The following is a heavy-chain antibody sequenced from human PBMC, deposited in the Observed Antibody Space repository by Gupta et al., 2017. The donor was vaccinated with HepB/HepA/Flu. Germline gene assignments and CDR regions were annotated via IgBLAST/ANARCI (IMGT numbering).Heavy chain of an antibody. CDR1: GFTVSSYW. CDR3: SRDTFGPYDY. V-gene: IGHV3-74*01. Sequence: EVQLAESGGGLVKRGGYLRVSFAASGFTVSSYWIHWVRQAPGKGLVWVSRMNQHGSVINYADSVKGRFTISRDNTKNALYLQMNSLRAEDTAIYFCSRDTFGPYDYWGQGTLVTVSS. J-gene: IGHJ4*02. D-gene: IGHD2/OR15-2a*01. CDR2: MNQHGSVI.